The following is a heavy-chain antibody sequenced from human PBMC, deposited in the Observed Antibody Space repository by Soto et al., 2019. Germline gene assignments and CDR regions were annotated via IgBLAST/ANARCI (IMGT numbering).Heavy chain of an antibody. J-gene: IGHJ4*02. V-gene: IGHV1-69*02. CDR2: TIPILAMS. CDR1: GDTFNSYT. Sequence: QVQLVQSGPEVKMPGSSVKVSCKASGDTFNSYTINWVRQAPGQGLQRMGRTIPILAMSNYALKFKGRVTINADKSTTPAYTELSRLRSDYTTVYYWATRYGSGSPAFDYWRQGTLVTFSS. CDR3: ATRYGSGSPAFDY. D-gene: IGHD3-10*01.